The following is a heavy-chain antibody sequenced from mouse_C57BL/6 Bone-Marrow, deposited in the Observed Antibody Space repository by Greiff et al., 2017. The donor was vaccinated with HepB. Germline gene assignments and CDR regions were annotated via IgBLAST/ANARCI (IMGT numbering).Heavy chain of an antibody. CDR3: AREPYYYGNYFDY. CDR1: GYTFTSYG. J-gene: IGHJ2*01. V-gene: IGHV1-81*01. D-gene: IGHD1-1*01. Sequence: QVQLQQSGAELARPGASVKLSCKASGYTFTSYGMSWVKQRTGQGLEWIGEIYPRSGNTYYNEKFKGKATLTADKSSSTAYMELRSLTSEDSAVYFWAREPYYYGNYFDYWGQGTTLTVSS. CDR2: IYPRSGNT.